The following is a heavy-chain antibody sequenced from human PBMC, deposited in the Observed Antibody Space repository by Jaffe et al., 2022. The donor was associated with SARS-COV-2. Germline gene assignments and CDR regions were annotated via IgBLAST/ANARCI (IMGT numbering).Heavy chain of an antibody. CDR2: ISSGSNVFT. CDR3: ARDWQGYCSGPSCNFFDS. Sequence: QVQLVESGGGLVKPGGSLRLSCAASGFTFSDFYMYWLRHVPGKGLEWLASISSGSNVFTDYADSLEGRFTISRDNSKNSLYLQMNRLRADDTAVYYCARDWQGYCSGPSCNFFDSWGQGTLVTVSS. D-gene: IGHD2-15*01. V-gene: IGHV3-11*06. J-gene: IGHJ4*02. CDR1: GFTFSDFY.